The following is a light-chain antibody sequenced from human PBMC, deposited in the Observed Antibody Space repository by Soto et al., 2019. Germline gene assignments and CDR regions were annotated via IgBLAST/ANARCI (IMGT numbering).Light chain of an antibody. CDR2: DAS. J-gene: IGKJ5*01. CDR1: QSVSST. Sequence: EIVLTQSPGTLSLSPGERATLSCRASQSVSSTLAWYQQKPGQAPRLLIYDASNRATGIPARFSGSGSGTDFTLTISRLEPEDFAVYYCQQRSNWPITFGQGTRLEIK. CDR3: QQRSNWPIT. V-gene: IGKV3-11*01.